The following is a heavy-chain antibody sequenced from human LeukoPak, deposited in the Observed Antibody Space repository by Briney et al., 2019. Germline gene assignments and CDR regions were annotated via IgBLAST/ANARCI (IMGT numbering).Heavy chain of an antibody. CDR3: ARSVRYCSGGSCYSGWFDP. D-gene: IGHD2-15*01. V-gene: IGHV1-2*02. Sequence: ASVKVSCKASGYTFTGYYMHWVRQGPGQGLEWMGWINPNSGGTNYAQKFQGRVTMTRDTSISTAYMELSRLRSDDTAVYYCARSVRYCSGGSCYSGWFDPWGQGTLVTVSS. CDR2: INPNSGGT. J-gene: IGHJ5*02. CDR1: GYTFTGYY.